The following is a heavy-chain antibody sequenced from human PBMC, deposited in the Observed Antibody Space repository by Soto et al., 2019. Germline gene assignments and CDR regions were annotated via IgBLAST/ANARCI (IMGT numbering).Heavy chain of an antibody. Sequence: GGSLRLSCAASGFTFSSYEMNWVRQAPGKGLEWVSYISSSGSTIYYADSVKGRFTISRDNAKNSLYLQMNSLRAEDTAVYYCARGIRRYYDFWSGYTHYFDHWGQGTLVTVSS. CDR1: GFTFSSYE. CDR2: ISSSGSTI. J-gene: IGHJ4*02. V-gene: IGHV3-48*03. D-gene: IGHD3-3*01. CDR3: ARGIRRYYDFWSGYTHYFDH.